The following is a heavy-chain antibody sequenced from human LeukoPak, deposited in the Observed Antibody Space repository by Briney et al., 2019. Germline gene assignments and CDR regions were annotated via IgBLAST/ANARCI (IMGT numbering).Heavy chain of an antibody. CDR1: GFTFSSYE. J-gene: IGHJ4*02. D-gene: IGHD4-23*01. CDR2: ISSSGSTI. Sequence: GGSLRLSCAASGFTFSSYEMHWVRQAPGKGLEWVSYISSSGSTIYYADSVKGRFTISRDNAKNSMYLQMNSLRAEDTAVYYCARDYGGSSPFDYWGQGTLVTVSS. V-gene: IGHV3-48*03. CDR3: ARDYGGSSPFDY.